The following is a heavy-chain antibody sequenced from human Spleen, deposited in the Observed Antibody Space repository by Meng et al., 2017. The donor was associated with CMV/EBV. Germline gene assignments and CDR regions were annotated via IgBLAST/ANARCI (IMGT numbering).Heavy chain of an antibody. CDR3: ARETSSSSPYYYYGMDV. CDR1: GGTFSSYA. J-gene: IGHJ6*02. V-gene: IGHV1-69*05. CDR2: IIPIFGTA. D-gene: IGHD6-6*01. Sequence: SVKVSCKASGGTFSSYAISWVRQAPGQGLEWMGGIIPIFGTANYAQKFQGRVTITTDESTSTAYMELSSLRSDDTAVYYCARETSSSSPYYYYGMDVWGQGTTVTVSS.